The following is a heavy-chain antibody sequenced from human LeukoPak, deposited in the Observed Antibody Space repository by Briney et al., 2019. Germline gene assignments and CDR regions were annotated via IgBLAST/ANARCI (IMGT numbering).Heavy chain of an antibody. CDR2: IYSGST. Sequence: SETLSLTCTVSGGSISSYYWDWIRQPPGKGLEWIGYIYSGSTNYNPSLRSRVTISVDTSKNQFSLKLSSETAADTALYYCARSSYDILTGYYYGHWGQGTLVSVSS. CDR3: ARSSYDILTGYYYGH. J-gene: IGHJ4*02. CDR1: GGSISSYY. V-gene: IGHV4-59*01. D-gene: IGHD3-9*01.